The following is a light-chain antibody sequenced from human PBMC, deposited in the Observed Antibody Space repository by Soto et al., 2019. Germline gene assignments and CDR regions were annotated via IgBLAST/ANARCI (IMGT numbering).Light chain of an antibody. Sequence: EIVLTQSPATLSLSPGERATLSCRASQTIANYLAWYQQKPGQAPRLLIYDASNRATGIPARFSGSGSGTDFTLTISSLEPEDFAVYYCQQRSNWPAFTFGPGTKVDIK. J-gene: IGKJ3*01. CDR3: QQRSNWPAFT. V-gene: IGKV3-11*01. CDR2: DAS. CDR1: QTIANY.